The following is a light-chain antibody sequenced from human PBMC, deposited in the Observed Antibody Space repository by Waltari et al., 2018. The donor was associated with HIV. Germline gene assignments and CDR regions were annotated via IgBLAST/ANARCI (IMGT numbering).Light chain of an antibody. CDR3: SSYTSSSTLV. Sequence: QSALTQPASVSGSPGQSITISCTGTSSDVGGYNYVSWYQQHPGKAPKLMIYNVSNRPSGVSNRFSGSKSVNTASLTISGLQAEDEADYYCSSYTSSSTLVFGVGTKLTVL. V-gene: IGLV2-14*01. CDR2: NVS. CDR1: SSDVGGYNY. J-gene: IGLJ2*01.